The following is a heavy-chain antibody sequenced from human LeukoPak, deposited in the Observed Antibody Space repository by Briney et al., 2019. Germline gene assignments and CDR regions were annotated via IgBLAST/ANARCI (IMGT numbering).Heavy chain of an antibody. CDR1: GYTFTSYD. Sequence: ASVKVSCKASGYTFTSYDINWVRQATGQGLEWMGWMNPNSGNTGYAQKFQGRVTMTRNTSISTAYMELSSLGSEDTAVYYCARGVTPRYYDLNWFDPWGQGTLVTVSS. CDR3: ARGVTPRYYDLNWFDP. V-gene: IGHV1-8*01. J-gene: IGHJ5*02. D-gene: IGHD3-22*01. CDR2: MNPNSGNT.